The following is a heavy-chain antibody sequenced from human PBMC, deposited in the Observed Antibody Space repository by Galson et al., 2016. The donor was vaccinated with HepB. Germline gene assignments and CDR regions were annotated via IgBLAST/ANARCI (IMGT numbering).Heavy chain of an antibody. CDR1: GGSISTYY. V-gene: IGHV4-59*12. CDR2: IYYSGST. Sequence: SETLSLTCTVSGGSISTYYWSWIRQPPGKGLEWIGYIYYSGSTNYNPSLKSRVTISADTSKNQFSLNLSSVTAADTAVYYCARFSGYTYQYFDYWGQGTLATVSS. CDR3: ARFSGYTYQYFDY. J-gene: IGHJ4*02. D-gene: IGHD5-18*01.